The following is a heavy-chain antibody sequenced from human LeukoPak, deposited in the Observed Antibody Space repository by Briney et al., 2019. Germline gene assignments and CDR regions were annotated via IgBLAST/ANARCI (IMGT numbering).Heavy chain of an antibody. CDR2: ISGSGGST. V-gene: IGHV3-23*01. CDR1: GFTFSSYS. Sequence: GGSLGLSCEASGFTFSSYSINWVRQAPGKGLEWVSAISGSGGSTYYADSVKGRFTISRDNSKNTLYLQMNSLRAEDTAVYYCARESGSSSPYYYYYMDVWGKGTTVTISS. J-gene: IGHJ6*03. CDR3: ARESGSSSPYYYYYMDV. D-gene: IGHD6-13*01.